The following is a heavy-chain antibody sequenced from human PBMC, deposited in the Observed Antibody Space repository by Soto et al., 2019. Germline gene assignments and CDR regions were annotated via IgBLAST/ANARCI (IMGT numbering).Heavy chain of an antibody. D-gene: IGHD2-15*01. CDR3: ARADCSGGSCYSEWDY. J-gene: IGHJ4*02. CDR2: INHSGST. CDR1: GGSFSGYY. V-gene: IGHV4-34*01. Sequence: QVQLQQWGAGLLKPSETLSLTCAVYGGSFSGYYWSWIRQPPGKGLEWIGEINHSGSTNYNPSLRTRFTISVDTSKYQFTLMLSSVTAADTAVYYCARADCSGGSCYSEWDYWGQGTLFIVSS.